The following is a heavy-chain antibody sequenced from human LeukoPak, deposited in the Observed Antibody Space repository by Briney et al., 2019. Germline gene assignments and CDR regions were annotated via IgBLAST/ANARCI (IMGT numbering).Heavy chain of an antibody. J-gene: IGHJ5*02. CDR1: GFTFSSYA. Sequence: PGGSLRLSCAASGFTFSSYAMSWVRQAPGKGLEWVSAISGSGGSTYYADSVKGRFTISRDNSKNTLYLQMNSLRAEDTAVYYCAKDRIVVVPAAIHRWFDPWGQGTLVTVSS. V-gene: IGHV3-23*01. D-gene: IGHD2-2*02. CDR2: ISGSGGST. CDR3: AKDRIVVVPAAIHRWFDP.